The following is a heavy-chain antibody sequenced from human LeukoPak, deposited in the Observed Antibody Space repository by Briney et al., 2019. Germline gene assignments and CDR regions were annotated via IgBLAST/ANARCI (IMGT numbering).Heavy chain of an antibody. CDR3: TRLLRRYEGRAYRNSSPT. V-gene: IGHV3-15*01. D-gene: IGHD6-6*01. CDR2: IRSNTDGGTT. J-gene: IGHJ4*02. Sequence: GGSLRLSCAASGFPFSFASMSWVRQAPGQGLEWVGRIRSNTDGGTTDYAAPVRGRFIISRDDSKDTLYLQIHSLKTEDTGIYYCTRLLRRYEGRAYRNSSPTRGEGTLFTVSS. CDR1: GFPFSFAS.